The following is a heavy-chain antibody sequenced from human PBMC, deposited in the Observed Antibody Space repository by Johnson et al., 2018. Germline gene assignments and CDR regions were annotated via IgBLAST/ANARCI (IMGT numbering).Heavy chain of an antibody. CDR1: GFTFSGFG. Sequence: QVQLVESGGGVVQXGRSXRLXCVGSGFTFSGFGMHWVRQAPGKGLEWLAVLSDVGSNQFYAGSVKGRFNISRDNSKNTFFLQMTSLRPEDTARYFRANAGRYGTSVDCRNFHYYYDMDGWGRGTTVTVTS. D-gene: IGHD5/OR15-5a*01. CDR3: ANAGRYGTSVDCRNFHYYYDMDG. J-gene: IGHJ6*03. V-gene: IGHV3-30*18. CDR2: LSDVGSNQ.